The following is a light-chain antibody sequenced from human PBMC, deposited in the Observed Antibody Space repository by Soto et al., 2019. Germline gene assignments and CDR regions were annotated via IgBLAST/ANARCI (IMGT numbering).Light chain of an antibody. CDR2: SNN. V-gene: IGLV1-44*01. J-gene: IGLJ1*01. CDR3: AAWDDRLNANYV. CDR1: SSNIGSHV. Sequence: QSVLTQPPSASGAPGQRVTISCSGSSSNIGSHVVSWYQQLPGTAPKLLIYSNNHRPSGVPDRFSGSKSGTSASLAISGLQSEDEADYYCAAWDDRLNANYVLGNGTKVTV.